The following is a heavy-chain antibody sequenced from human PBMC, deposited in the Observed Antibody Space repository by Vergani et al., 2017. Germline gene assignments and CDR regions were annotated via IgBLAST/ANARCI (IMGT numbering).Heavy chain of an antibody. D-gene: IGHD2-15*01. Sequence: QVQLQESGPGLVRPSETLSLTCTVSGGSLSGYYWNWIRQTPGEGLEWIGYVAVSGYFNYNSSLKTRVSMSSDTSNNQFSLMLSSVTVADTAVYYCARSIVSRNPPDYFDNWGQGTLVTVSS. J-gene: IGHJ4*02. CDR1: GGSLSGYY. CDR2: VAVSGYF. CDR3: ARSIVSRNPPDYFDN. V-gene: IGHV4-59*01.